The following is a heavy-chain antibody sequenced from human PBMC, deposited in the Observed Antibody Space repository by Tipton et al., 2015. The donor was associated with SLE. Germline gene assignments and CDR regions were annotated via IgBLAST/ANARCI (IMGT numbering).Heavy chain of an antibody. D-gene: IGHD7-27*01. CDR1: GFTFSSYA. V-gene: IGHV3-30*04. CDR2: ISYDGSNK. J-gene: IGHJ6*03. CDR3: ARAPRLTGDPDYYYYMDV. Sequence: SLRLSCAASGFTFSSYAMHWVRQAPGKGLEWVAVISYDGSNKYYADSVKGRFTISRDNSKNTLYLQMNSLRAEDTAVYYCARAPRLTGDPDYYYYMDVWGKGTTVSVSS.